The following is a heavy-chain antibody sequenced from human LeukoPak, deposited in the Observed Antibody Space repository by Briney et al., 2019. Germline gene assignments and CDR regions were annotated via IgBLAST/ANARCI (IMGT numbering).Heavy chain of an antibody. V-gene: IGHV3-21*01. CDR1: GFTFSSYT. CDR2: IDSSGRYI. CDR3: AREELRYFDWSPAFDI. J-gene: IGHJ3*02. D-gene: IGHD3-9*01. Sequence: GGSLRLSCAASGFTFSSYTMNWVRQAPGKGLEWVSSIDSSGRYIYYADSMKGRFTISRDNAENSLYLQMNSLRVGDTAVYYCAREELRYFDWSPAFDIWGQGTMVTVSS.